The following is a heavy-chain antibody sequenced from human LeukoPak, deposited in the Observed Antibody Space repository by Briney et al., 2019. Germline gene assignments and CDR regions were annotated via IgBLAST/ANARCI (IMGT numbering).Heavy chain of an antibody. V-gene: IGHV7-4-1*02. J-gene: IGHJ4*02. Sequence: HWASVKVSCKASGYTFTSYGISWVRQAPGQGLEWMGWINTNTGNPTYAQGFTGRFVFSLDTSVSTAYLQISSLKAEDTAVYYCARGLTPGYSSGWYEFNWGQGTLVTVSS. D-gene: IGHD6-19*01. CDR1: GYTFTSYG. CDR2: INTNTGNP. CDR3: ARGLTPGYSSGWYEFN.